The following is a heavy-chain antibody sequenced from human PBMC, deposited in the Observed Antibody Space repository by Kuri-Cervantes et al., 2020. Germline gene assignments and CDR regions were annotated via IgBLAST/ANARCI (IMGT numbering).Heavy chain of an antibody. V-gene: IGHV3-7*01. Sequence: GESLKISCAASGFTFSSYWMSWVRQAPGKGLEWVANIKQDGSEKYYVDSVKGRFTISRDNAKNSLYLQMNSLRAEDTAVYYCARDGHSGSYESDYWGQGTLVTAPQ. D-gene: IGHD1-26*01. CDR3: ARDGHSGSYESDY. J-gene: IGHJ4*02. CDR1: GFTFSSYW. CDR2: IKQDGSEK.